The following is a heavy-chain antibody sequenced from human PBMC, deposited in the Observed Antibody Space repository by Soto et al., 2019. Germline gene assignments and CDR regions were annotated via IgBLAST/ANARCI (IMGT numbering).Heavy chain of an antibody. Sequence: GESLNISCKGSGYRFTSYWIGRVRQMPGKGLEWMGIIYPGDSDTRYSPSFQGQVTISADKSISTAYLQWSSLKASDTAMYYCATTLTKRKGDFPPGFDIWGHCTMVSVS. CDR3: ATTLTKRKGDFPPGFDI. CDR1: GYRFTSYW. CDR2: IYPGDSDT. J-gene: IGHJ3*02. D-gene: IGHD2-2*01. V-gene: IGHV5-51*01.